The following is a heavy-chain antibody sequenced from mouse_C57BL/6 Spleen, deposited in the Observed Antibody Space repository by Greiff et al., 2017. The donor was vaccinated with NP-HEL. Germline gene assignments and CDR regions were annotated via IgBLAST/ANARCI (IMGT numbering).Heavy chain of an antibody. D-gene: IGHD1-1*01. CDR2: IWTGGGT. V-gene: IGHV2-9-1*01. CDR1: GFSLTSYA. Sequence: QVQLQQSGPGLVAPSQSLSITCTVSGFSLTSYAISWVRQPPGKGLEWLGVIWTGGGTNYNSALKSRLSISKDNSKSQVFLKMNSLQTDDTARYYCARTAYYGSSSSHYFDYWGQGTTLTVSS. CDR3: ARTAYYGSSSSHYFDY. J-gene: IGHJ2*01.